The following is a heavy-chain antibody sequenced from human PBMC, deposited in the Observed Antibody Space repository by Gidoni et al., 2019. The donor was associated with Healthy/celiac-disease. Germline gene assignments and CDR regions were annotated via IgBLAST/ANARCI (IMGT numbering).Heavy chain of an antibody. CDR2: ISGSGGST. CDR3: AKGDYGDFQHYYFDY. Sequence: EVQLVESGGGLVQPGGSLRLSCAASGSTFSSSAMSWVRQAPGKGREWVSAISGSGGSTYYADSVKGRFTISRDNSKNTLYRQMNSLRAEDTAVYYCAKGDYGDFQHYYFDYWGQGTLVTVSS. CDR1: GSTFSSSA. V-gene: IGHV3-23*04. D-gene: IGHD4-17*01. J-gene: IGHJ4*02.